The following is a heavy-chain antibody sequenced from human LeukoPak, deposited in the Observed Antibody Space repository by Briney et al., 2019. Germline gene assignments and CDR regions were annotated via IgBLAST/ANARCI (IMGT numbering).Heavy chain of an antibody. CDR2: INPSGGST. Sequence: EASVKVSCKASGYTFTSYYMHWVRQAPGQGLEWMGIINPSGGSTSYAQKFQGRVTMTRDTSTSTVYMELSSLRSEDTAVYYCARDGLRDSSSWSLLWRGLSTAWFDPWGQGTLVTVSS. J-gene: IGHJ5*02. CDR1: GYTFTSYY. D-gene: IGHD6-13*01. V-gene: IGHV1-46*01. CDR3: ARDGLRDSSSWSLLWRGLSTAWFDP.